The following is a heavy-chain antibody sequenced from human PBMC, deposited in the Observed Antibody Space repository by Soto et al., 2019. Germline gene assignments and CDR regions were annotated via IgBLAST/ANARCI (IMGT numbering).Heavy chain of an antibody. D-gene: IGHD4-17*01. J-gene: IGHJ6*02. V-gene: IGHV3-73*01. CDR3: TRHGGTVNTYYYGMDV. CDR2: IRSKANSYAT. Sequence: VGSLRLSCAASGFTFSGSAMHWVRQASGKGLEWVGRIRSKANSYATAYAASVKGRFTISRDDSKNTAYLQMNSLKTEDTAVYYCTRHGGTVNTYYYGMDVWGQGTTVTVSS. CDR1: GFTFSGSA.